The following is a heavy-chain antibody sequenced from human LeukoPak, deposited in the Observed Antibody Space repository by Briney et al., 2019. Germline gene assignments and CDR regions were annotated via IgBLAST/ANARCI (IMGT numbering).Heavy chain of an antibody. CDR2: IYYSGST. Sequence: PSETLSLTCTVSGGSISSGTYYWGWIRQPPGKGLEWIGYIYYSGSTNYNPSLKSRVTISVDTSKNQFSLKLSSVTAADTAVYYCARETDDFPWFDPWGQGTLVTVSS. V-gene: IGHV4-61*01. CDR1: GGSISSGTYY. J-gene: IGHJ5*02. CDR3: ARETDDFPWFDP. D-gene: IGHD3-3*01.